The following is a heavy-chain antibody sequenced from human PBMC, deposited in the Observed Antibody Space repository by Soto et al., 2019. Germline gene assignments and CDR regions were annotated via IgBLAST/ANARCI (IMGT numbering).Heavy chain of an antibody. CDR1: GFTFSSYA. J-gene: IGHJ6*02. CDR3: AKGNTIFGVVYYYGMDV. CDR2: ISGSGGST. D-gene: IGHD3-3*01. Sequence: ESGGGLVQPGGSLRLSCAASGFTFSSYAMSWVRQAPGKGLEWVSAISGSGGSTYYADSVKGRFTISRDNSKNTLYLQMNSLRAEDTAVYYCAKGNTIFGVVYYYGMDVWGQGTTVTVSS. V-gene: IGHV3-23*01.